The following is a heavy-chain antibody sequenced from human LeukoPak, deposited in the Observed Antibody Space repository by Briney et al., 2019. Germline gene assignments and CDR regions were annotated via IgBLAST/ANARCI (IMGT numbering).Heavy chain of an antibody. CDR2: IYYSGST. CDR3: ASVLRYHGWFDP. J-gene: IGHJ5*02. D-gene: IGHD3-9*01. V-gene: IGHV4-59*01. CDR1: GGSISSYY. Sequence: PSETLSLTCTVSGGSISSYYWSWIRQPPGKGLEWIGYIYYSGSTNYNPSLKSRVTISVDTSKNQFSLKLSSVTAADTAVYYCASVLRYHGWFDPWGQGTLVTVSS.